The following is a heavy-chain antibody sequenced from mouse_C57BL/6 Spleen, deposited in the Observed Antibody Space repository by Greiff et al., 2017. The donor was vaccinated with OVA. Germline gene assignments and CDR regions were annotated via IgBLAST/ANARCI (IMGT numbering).Heavy chain of an antibody. CDR1: GYSFTGYY. V-gene: IGHV1-42*01. D-gene: IGHD1-1*01. Sequence: EVQLVEPGPELVKPGASVKISCKASGYSFTGYYMNWVKQSPEKSLEWIGEINPSTGGTTYNQKFKAKATMTVDKSSSTAYMQLKSLTSEDSAVYYCARHYYYGSSCGLAYWGQGTLVTVSA. CDR2: INPSTGGT. J-gene: IGHJ3*01. CDR3: ARHYYYGSSCGLAY.